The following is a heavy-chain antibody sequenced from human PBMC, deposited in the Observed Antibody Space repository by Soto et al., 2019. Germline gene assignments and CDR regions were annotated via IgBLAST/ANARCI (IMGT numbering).Heavy chain of an antibody. Sequence: QLQLRESGPGLLKPSETLSLTCTVSGGSISTSGYYWGWIRQPPGKGLEWIGKIFYSGSTFYNPSLRSRVIVSIDMSKNQFSLNVTSVTAADTAVYFCGRLGSSGGYGWNSWGQGTLVTVSS. CDR2: IFYSGST. V-gene: IGHV4-39*01. CDR3: GRLGSSGGYGWNS. CDR1: GGSISTSGYY. J-gene: IGHJ4*02. D-gene: IGHD6-19*01.